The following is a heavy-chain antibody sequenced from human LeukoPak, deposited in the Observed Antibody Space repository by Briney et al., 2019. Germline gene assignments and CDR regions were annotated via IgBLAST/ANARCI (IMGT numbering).Heavy chain of an antibody. J-gene: IGHJ4*02. D-gene: IGHD4-17*01. CDR3: ARKPGYGDYGDY. CDR2: ISSDGGNN. V-gene: IGHV3-30*04. Sequence: GGSLRLSCAASGFTFSSHAMHWVRQAPGKGLEWVAVISSDGGNNYSADSVKGRFTISRDNSKNTLYLQMNSLRGEDTAVYYCARKPGYGDYGDYWGQGTLVTVSS. CDR1: GFTFSSHA.